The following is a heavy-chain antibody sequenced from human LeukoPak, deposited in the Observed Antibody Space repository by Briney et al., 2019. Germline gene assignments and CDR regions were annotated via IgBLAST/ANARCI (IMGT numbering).Heavy chain of an antibody. Sequence: GESLRISCKGSGYSFTSYWISWVRQLPGKGLEWMGRIDPSDSYTNYSPSFQGHVTISADKSISTAYLQWSSLKASDTAMYYCARQDGSGSYYNSPSGYWGQGTLVTVSS. V-gene: IGHV5-10-1*01. CDR2: IDPSDSYT. D-gene: IGHD3-10*01. CDR1: GYSFTSYW. CDR3: ARQDGSGSYYNSPSGY. J-gene: IGHJ4*02.